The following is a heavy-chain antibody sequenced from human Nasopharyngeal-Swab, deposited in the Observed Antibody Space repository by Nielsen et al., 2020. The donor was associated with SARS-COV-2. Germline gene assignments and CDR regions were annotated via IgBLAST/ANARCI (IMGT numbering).Heavy chain of an antibody. Sequence: GESLKISCAASGFRFDDYAMHWVRQTPGKGLEWVSLISKDGGTTYYADSVKGRFTISRDNSKNSLYLQVNSLRTEDTALYYCAKETYNSTYYFFDSWGQGTLVTVSS. CDR2: ISKDGGTT. J-gene: IGHJ4*02. V-gene: IGHV3-43*02. D-gene: IGHD4-11*01. CDR3: AKETYNSTYYFFDS. CDR1: GFRFDDYA.